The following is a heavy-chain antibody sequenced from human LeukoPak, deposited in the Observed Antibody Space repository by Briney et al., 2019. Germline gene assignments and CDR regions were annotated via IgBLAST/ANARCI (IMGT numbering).Heavy chain of an antibody. CDR2: ISSSSSYI. V-gene: IGHV3-21*01. J-gene: IGHJ3*02. CDR1: RFTFSSYS. CDR3: AGHLASYYYDSSGYLHDAFDI. Sequence: GGSLRLSCAASRFTFSSYSMNWVRQAPGKGLEWVSSISSSSSYIYYADSVKGRFTISRDNAKNSLYLQMNSLRAEDTAVYYCAGHLASYYYDSSGYLHDAFDIWGQGTMVTVSS. D-gene: IGHD3-22*01.